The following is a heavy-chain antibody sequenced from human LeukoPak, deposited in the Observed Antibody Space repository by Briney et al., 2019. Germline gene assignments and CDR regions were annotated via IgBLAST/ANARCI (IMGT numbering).Heavy chain of an antibody. CDR1: GGSISSYY. CDR3: ARTVDIYFPVYYYYGMDV. V-gene: IGHV4-59*01. CDR2: IYYSGST. Sequence: PSETLSLTCTVPGGSISSYYWRWIRQPPGKGLEWIGYIYYSGSTNYNPSLKSRVTISVDTSKNQFSLKLSSVTAADTAVYYCARTVDIYFPVYYYYGMDVWGQGTTVTVSS. D-gene: IGHD2-2*03. J-gene: IGHJ6*02.